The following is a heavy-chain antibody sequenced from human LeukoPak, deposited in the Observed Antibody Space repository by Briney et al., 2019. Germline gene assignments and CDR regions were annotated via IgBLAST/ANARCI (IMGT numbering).Heavy chain of an antibody. CDR3: VKGGLAAAGINY. V-gene: IGHV3-33*06. J-gene: IGHJ4*02. Sequence: PGGSLRLSCGASGFTFRNYGMHWVRQAPGKGLEWVAIIWYDGSNKYYADSVKGRFTISRDNSKNMVYLQVNSLRAEDTAVYYCVKGGLAAAGINYWGQGTLVTVS. CDR1: GFTFRNYG. D-gene: IGHD6-13*01. CDR2: IWYDGSNK.